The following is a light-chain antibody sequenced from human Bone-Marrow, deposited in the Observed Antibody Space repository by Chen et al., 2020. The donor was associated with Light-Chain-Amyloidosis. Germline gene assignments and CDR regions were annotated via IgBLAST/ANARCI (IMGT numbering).Light chain of an antibody. CDR3: SSYTITNTLV. CDR2: EVT. V-gene: IGLV2-14*01. Sequence: SALTQPASGSGSPGQSITISSTGTSSDVGGDNHVSWYQQHPDKAPKLMIYEVTNRPSWVPDRFSGSKSDNTASLTISGLQTEDEADYFCSSYTITNTLVFGSGTRVTVL. CDR1: SSDVGGDNH. J-gene: IGLJ1*01.